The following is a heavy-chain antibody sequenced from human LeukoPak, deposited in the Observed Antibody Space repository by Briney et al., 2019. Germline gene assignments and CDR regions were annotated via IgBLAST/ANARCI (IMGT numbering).Heavy chain of an antibody. CDR1: GYSISSGYY. CDR2: IYHSGST. V-gene: IGHV4-38-2*02. Sequence: SETLSLTCTVSGYSISSGYYWGWIRQPPGKGLEWIGSIYHSGSTYYNPSLKSRVTISVDTSKNQFSLKLSSVTAADTAVYYCARVYNWNSSGLGAPRDWGRGTLVTVST. D-gene: IGHD1-7*01. J-gene: IGHJ4*02. CDR3: ARVYNWNSSGLGAPRD.